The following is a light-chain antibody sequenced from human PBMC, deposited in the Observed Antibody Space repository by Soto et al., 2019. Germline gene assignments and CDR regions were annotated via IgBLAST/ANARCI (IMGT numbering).Light chain of an antibody. CDR3: QQRSNWHPGFT. V-gene: IGKV3-11*01. J-gene: IGKJ3*01. CDR2: DAS. Sequence: EIVLTQSPVTLSLSPGERATLSCRASQSVSSYLAWYQQKPGQPPRLLIYDASNRATGIPARFSGSGSGTDFTLTISRLEPDDFAVYYCQQRSNWHPGFTFGPGTKVDFK. CDR1: QSVSSY.